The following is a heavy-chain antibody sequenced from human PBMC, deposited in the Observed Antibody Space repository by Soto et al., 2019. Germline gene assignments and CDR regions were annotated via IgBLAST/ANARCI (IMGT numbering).Heavy chain of an antibody. CDR1: GGSISSGGYS. Sequence: PSETLSLTCAVSGGSISSGGYSWSWIRQPPGKGLELIGYIYHSGSTYYNPSLKSRVTISVDRSKNQFFLRLTSVTAADTGVYFCARTLGPQVTGYVDSDYRWTIDQWGQGTLVTVSS. V-gene: IGHV4-30-2*01. D-gene: IGHD4-4*01. CDR3: ARTLGPQVTGYVDSDYRWTIDQ. CDR2: IYHSGST. J-gene: IGHJ4*02.